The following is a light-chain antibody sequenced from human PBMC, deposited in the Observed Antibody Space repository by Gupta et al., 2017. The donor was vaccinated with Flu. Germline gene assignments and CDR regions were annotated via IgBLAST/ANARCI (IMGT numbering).Light chain of an antibody. Sequence: QSVLTQPPSASGTPRQRVTISCSGSSPNIGSNYVYWYQQLPGTAPKLLIYRNNQRPSGVPDRFSGSKSGTSASLAISGLRSEDEADYYCAAWDDSLSGRVFGGGTKLTVL. J-gene: IGLJ3*02. CDR3: AAWDDSLSGRV. CDR1: SPNIGSNY. CDR2: RNN. V-gene: IGLV1-47*01.